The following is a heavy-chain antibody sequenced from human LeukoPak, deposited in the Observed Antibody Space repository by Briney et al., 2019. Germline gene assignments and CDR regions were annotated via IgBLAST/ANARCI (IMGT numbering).Heavy chain of an antibody. CDR3: ARGWGYFDY. J-gene: IGHJ4*02. D-gene: IGHD7-27*01. Sequence: SETLSLTCTVSGGSMSNSYWSWIRQPPGKGLEWIGFIYYSGSTDYNPSLKSRVTISVDTSMNQFSLKLSSVTAADTAVYYCARGWGYFDYWGQGTLVTVSS. CDR2: IYYSGST. CDR1: GGSMSNSY. V-gene: IGHV4-59*01.